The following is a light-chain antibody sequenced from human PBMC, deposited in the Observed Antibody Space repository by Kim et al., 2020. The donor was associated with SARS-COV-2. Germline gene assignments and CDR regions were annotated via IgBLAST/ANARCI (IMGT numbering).Light chain of an antibody. J-gene: IGLJ2*01. Sequence: SYELTQPLSVSVALGQTATIPCGGNNIENKNVHWYHQRPGQAPVLVMYRDKKRPSGIPERLSGSNSGDTATLTISRVEAGDEGEYYCQVWDSRAVVFGGGTKVTV. CDR2: RDK. CDR1: NIENKN. CDR3: QVWDSRAVV. V-gene: IGLV3-9*01.